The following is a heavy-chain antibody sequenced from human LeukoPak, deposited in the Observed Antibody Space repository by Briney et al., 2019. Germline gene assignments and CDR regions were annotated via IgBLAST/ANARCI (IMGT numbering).Heavy chain of an antibody. Sequence: PSETLSLTCTVSGGSISSYYWSWIRQPPGKGLEWIGYIYYSGSTNCNPSLKSRVTISVDTSKNQFSLKLSSVTAADTAVYYCAGGTIFGVGLNWFDPWGQGTLVTVSS. CDR3: AGGTIFGVGLNWFDP. V-gene: IGHV4-59*08. CDR2: IYYSGST. D-gene: IGHD3-3*01. CDR1: GGSISSYY. J-gene: IGHJ5*02.